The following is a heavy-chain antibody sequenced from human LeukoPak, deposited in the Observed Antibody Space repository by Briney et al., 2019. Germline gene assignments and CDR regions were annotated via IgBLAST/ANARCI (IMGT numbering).Heavy chain of an antibody. CDR1: GFTFSSYA. Sequence: GGSLRLSCAASGFTFSSYAMHWVRQAPGKGLEWVAVISYDGSNKYYADSVKGRFTISRDNSKSTLYLQMNSLRAEDTAVYYCARGVVGTSWGQGTLVTVSS. D-gene: IGHD5-12*01. CDR3: ARGVVGTS. V-gene: IGHV3-30-3*01. J-gene: IGHJ4*02. CDR2: ISYDGSNK.